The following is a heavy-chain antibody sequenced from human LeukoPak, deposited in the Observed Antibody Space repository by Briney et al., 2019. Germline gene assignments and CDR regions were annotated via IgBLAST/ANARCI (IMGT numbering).Heavy chain of an antibody. CDR2: INHSGST. D-gene: IGHD6-13*01. V-gene: IGHV4-34*01. CDR3: ARYRTGYSSSWYRYFDY. Sequence: SETLSLTCAVYGGSFSGYYWSWIRQPPGKGLEWIGEINHSGSTNYNPSLKSRVTISVDTSKNQFSLKLSSVTAADTAVYYCARYRTGYSSSWYRYFDYWGQGTLVTVSS. CDR1: GGSFSGYY. J-gene: IGHJ4*02.